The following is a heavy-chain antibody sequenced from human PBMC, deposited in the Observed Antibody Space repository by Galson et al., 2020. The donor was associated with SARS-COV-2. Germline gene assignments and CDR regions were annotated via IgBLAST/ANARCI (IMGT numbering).Heavy chain of an antibody. CDR2: ISYDGSNK. D-gene: IGHD3-10*01. CDR3: ASDLLYYYGSGSPLIDY. J-gene: IGHJ4*02. CDR1: GFTFSSYG. Sequence: SLRLSCAASGFTFSSYGMHWVRQAPGKGLEWVAVISYDGSNKYYADSVKGRFTISRDNSKNTLYLQMNSLRAEDTAVYYCASDLLYYYGSGSPLIDYWGQGTLVTVSS. V-gene: IGHV3-30*03.